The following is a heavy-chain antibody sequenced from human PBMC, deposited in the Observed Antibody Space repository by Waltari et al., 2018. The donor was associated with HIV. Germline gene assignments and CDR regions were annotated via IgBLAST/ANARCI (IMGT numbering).Heavy chain of an antibody. CDR3: ARDGHHGVTKRGNAFDL. CDR1: RFPFSNYE. J-gene: IGHJ3*01. Sequence: EVQVVESGGGAVEPGGSLRLSCVALRFPFSNYEMNWSRQAPGKGHGWFSNSSGNSRTIYSSDSVKRRFTISRDNAKNSLYRRRNYLTAEDTGIYYCARDGHHGVTKRGNAFDLWGQGTMGTVSP. CDR2: SSGNSRTI. V-gene: IGHV3-48*03. D-gene: IGHD2-21*02.